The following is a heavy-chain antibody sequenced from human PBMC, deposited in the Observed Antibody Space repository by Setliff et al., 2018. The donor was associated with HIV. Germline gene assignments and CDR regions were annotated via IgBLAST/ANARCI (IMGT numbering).Heavy chain of an antibody. V-gene: IGHV4-39*07. CDR2: IYYSGST. Sequence: SETLSLTCTVSGGSISSSSYYWGWIRQPPGKGLEWIGSIYYSGSTYYSPSLKSRVTISVDTSKNQFSLKVNSVTAADTAVYYCAKRAVQDGTVTSSNWFESWGQGTLVTVS. CDR1: GGSISSSSYY. D-gene: IGHD1-7*01. J-gene: IGHJ5*01. CDR3: AKRAVQDGTVTSSNWFES.